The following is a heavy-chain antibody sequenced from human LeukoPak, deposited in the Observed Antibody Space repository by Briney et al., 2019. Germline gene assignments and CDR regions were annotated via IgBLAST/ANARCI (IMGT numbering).Heavy chain of an antibody. CDR3: ARHLTIAAAGLDY. Sequence: KPSQTLSLTCTVSGGSISRSPFSWGWIRQPPGKGLEWIASIFYSGNTYYNPSLKSRVTISVDTSRYQFSLQLSSVTAADTAVYYCARHLTIAAAGLDYWGQGTLVTVSS. CDR2: IFYSGNT. D-gene: IGHD6-13*01. CDR1: GGSISRSPFS. V-gene: IGHV4-39*01. J-gene: IGHJ4*02.